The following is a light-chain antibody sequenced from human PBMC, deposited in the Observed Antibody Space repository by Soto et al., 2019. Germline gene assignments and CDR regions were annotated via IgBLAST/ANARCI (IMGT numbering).Light chain of an antibody. CDR1: QTISRW. J-gene: IGKJ1*01. V-gene: IGKV1-5*01. CDR3: QQYTTYWT. CDR2: DAS. Sequence: DIQMTQSPSTLSGSVGDRVTITCRASQTISRWLAWYQQRPGKAPKLLIYDASTLHSGVSSRFSGSGSGTEFTLTISSLQPNDSATYYCQQYTTYWTFGQGTK.